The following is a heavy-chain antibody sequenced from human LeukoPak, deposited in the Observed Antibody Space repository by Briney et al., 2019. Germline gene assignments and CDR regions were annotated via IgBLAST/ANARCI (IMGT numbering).Heavy chain of an antibody. CDR2: ISSSSSYI. CDR1: GFTFSSYS. J-gene: IGHJ6*02. CDR3: ARDRYCSGGSCXQXMEV. D-gene: IGHD2-15*01. V-gene: IGHV3-21*01. Sequence: GGSLRLSCAASGFTFSSYSMTWVRQAPGKGLEWVSSISSSSSYIYYADSVKGRFTISRDNAKNSLYLQMNSLRAEDTAVYYCARDRYCSGGSCXQXMEVWGQGTTVTVSS.